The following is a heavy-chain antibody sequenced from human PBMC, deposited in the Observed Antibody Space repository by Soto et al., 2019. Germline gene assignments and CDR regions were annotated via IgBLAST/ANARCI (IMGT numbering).Heavy chain of an antibody. D-gene: IGHD1-26*01. CDR2: ITGSVGST. Sequence: PGGSLRLSCVASGFTFSSYAMSWVRQAPGKGLEWVSVITGSVGSTYYADSVKGRFTISRDNSKNTLYLQMNSLRTEDTALYYCAKGSGGAPSNWFDPWGQGTLVTVSS. CDR3: AKGSGGAPSNWFDP. V-gene: IGHV3-23*01. J-gene: IGHJ5*02. CDR1: GFTFSSYA.